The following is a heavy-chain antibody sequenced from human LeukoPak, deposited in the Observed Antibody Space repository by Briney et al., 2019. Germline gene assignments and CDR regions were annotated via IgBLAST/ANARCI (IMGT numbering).Heavy chain of an antibody. Sequence: GGSLRLSCAASGFSFSSYNMNWVRQAPGKGLEWVSSITSSSTYTFYADSVKGRFTISRDNAKKSLYLQMNSLRAEDTAVYYCGRSQNYNDSSGYSYWGQGTLVTVSS. CDR3: GRSQNYNDSSGYSY. J-gene: IGHJ4*02. V-gene: IGHV3-21*01. D-gene: IGHD3-22*01. CDR2: ITSSSTYT. CDR1: GFSFSSYN.